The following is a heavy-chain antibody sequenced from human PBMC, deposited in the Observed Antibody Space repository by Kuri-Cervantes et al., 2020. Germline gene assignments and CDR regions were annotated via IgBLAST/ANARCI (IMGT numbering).Heavy chain of an antibody. D-gene: IGHD6-19*01. V-gene: IGHV3-23*01. CDR1: GFTFSNYA. CDR2: ITGSGSIT. J-gene: IGHJ4*02. Sequence: GESLKIYCAASGFTFSNYAMTWVRQAPRKGLECVSTITGSGSITYYTDSVKGRFTISRDNSNNTLFLQMNSLRAWDTAIYYCAKDSHSSGWYVVYYWGQGTLVTVSS. CDR3: AKDSHSSGWYVVYY.